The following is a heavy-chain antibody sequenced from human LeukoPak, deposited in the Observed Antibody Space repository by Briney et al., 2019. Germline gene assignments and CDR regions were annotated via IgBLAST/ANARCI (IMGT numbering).Heavy chain of an antibody. J-gene: IGHJ4*02. D-gene: IGHD3-22*01. Sequence: GGSLRLSCAASGFTFSDYYMSWVRQAPGKGLEWVSVIYSGSSTYYADSVKGRFTISRDNSKNTLYLQMNRLRVEDTAVYYCARVDSSGYYFDYWGQGTLVTVSS. CDR2: IYSGSST. CDR3: ARVDSSGYYFDY. V-gene: IGHV3-53*01. CDR1: GFTFSDYY.